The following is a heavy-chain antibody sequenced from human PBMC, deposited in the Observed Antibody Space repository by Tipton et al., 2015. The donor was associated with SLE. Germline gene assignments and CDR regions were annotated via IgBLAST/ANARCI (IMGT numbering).Heavy chain of an antibody. CDR2: IYHRGST. Sequence: TLSLTCAVSGGSISSSNWWSWVRQPPGKGLEWIGEIYHRGSTNYNPSLKSRVTISVDKSKNQFSLKLSSVTAADTAVYYCARAKGSTGQRFDPWGQGTLVTVSS. CDR1: GGSISSSNW. J-gene: IGHJ5*02. V-gene: IGHV4-4*02. CDR3: ARAKGSTGQRFDP. D-gene: IGHD2-2*01.